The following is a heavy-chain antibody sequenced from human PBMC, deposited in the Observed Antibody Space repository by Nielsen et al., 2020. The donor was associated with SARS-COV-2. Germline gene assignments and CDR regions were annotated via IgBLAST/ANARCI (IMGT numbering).Heavy chain of an antibody. J-gene: IGHJ4*02. CDR3: ARRLYFFGSGNPKPFDY. CDR2: ISYTENT. CDR1: GDSITSTSYY. D-gene: IGHD3-10*01. V-gene: IGHV4-39*01. Sequence: GSLRLSCTVSGDSITSTSYYWGWIRQPPGKGLEWIGSISYTENTYYNPSLKSRVTISVDTSKNQFSLKLSSVTAADTAVYYCARRLYFFGSGNPKPFDYWGQGSLVTVSS.